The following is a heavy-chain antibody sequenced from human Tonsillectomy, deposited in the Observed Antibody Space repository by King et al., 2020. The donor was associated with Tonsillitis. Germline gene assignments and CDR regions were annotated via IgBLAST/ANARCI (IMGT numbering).Heavy chain of an antibody. D-gene: IGHD3-16*01. Sequence: VQLVESGGGLVQPGGSPRLSCAASGFTFSSHAMSWVRQAPGKGLEWVSAISGSGDNTYYADSVKGRVTISRENSKNMLTLKMNSLRVEDTAVYYCAEGYASPCYGTAGYYFGMDVWGQGTTVIVSS. V-gene: IGHV3-23*04. CDR1: GFTFSSHA. J-gene: IGHJ6*02. CDR3: AEGYASPCYGTAGYYFGMDV. CDR2: ISGSGDNT.